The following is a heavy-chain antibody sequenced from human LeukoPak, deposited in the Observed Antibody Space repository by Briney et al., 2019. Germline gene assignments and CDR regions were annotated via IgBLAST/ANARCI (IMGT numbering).Heavy chain of an antibody. J-gene: IGHJ4*02. Sequence: GGSLRLSCAVSGITLSNYGMSWVRQAPGKGLEWVAGISDSGGRTNCADSVKGRFTISRDNPKNTLYLQMNSLRAEDTAVYFCAKRGVVIRVILVGFHKEAYYFDSWGQGALVTVSS. CDR3: AKRGVVIRVILVGFHKEAYYFDS. V-gene: IGHV3-23*01. CDR1: GITLSNYG. D-gene: IGHD3-22*01. CDR2: ISDSGGRT.